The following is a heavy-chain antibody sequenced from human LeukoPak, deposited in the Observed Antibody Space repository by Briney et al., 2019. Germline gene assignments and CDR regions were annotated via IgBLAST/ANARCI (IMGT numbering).Heavy chain of an antibody. D-gene: IGHD5-18*01. CDR2: ISVSGGTS. CDR3: AKAVQLWDVPDY. V-gene: IGHV3-23*01. Sequence: GGSLRLSCAASGFIFSSYAMSWVRQAPGKGLEWVSSISVSGGTSYYADSVKGRFTISRDNSKNTLYLQMNSLRAEDTAVYYCAKAVQLWDVPDYWGQGTLVTVS. J-gene: IGHJ4*02. CDR1: GFIFSSYA.